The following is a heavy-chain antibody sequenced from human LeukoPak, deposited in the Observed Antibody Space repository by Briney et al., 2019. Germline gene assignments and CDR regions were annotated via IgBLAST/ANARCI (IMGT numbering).Heavy chain of an antibody. D-gene: IGHD2-15*01. CDR3: ASGPATKGDAFDI. Sequence: SETLSLTCTVSGGSISSSSYYWGWIRQPPGKGLEWIGSIYYSGSTYYNPSLKSRVTISVDTSKNQFSLKLSSVTAADTAVYYCASGPATKGDAFDIWGQGTMVTVSS. CDR1: GGSISSSSYY. J-gene: IGHJ3*02. CDR2: IYYSGST. V-gene: IGHV4-39*07.